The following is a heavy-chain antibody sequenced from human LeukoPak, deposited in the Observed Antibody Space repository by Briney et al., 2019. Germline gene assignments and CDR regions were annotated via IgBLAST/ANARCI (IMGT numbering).Heavy chain of an antibody. CDR1: RFTFSSYS. V-gene: IGHV3-21*06. CDR2: VSTSSIYI. J-gene: IGHJ4*02. D-gene: IGHD1-20*01. CDR3: ARVNWNDLGYYFDY. Sequence: GGSLRLSCAASRFTFSSYSMNWVRQAPGKGLEWVSSVSTSSIYIYYADSVKGRFTISRDNAKNSLYLQMNSLRAEDTAVYYCARVNWNDLGYYFDYWGQGTLVTVSS.